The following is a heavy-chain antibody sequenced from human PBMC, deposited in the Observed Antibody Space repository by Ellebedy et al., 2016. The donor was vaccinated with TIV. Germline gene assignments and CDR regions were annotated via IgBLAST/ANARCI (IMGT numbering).Heavy chain of an antibody. V-gene: IGHV3-7*04. CDR3: AGGSGWLTDS. D-gene: IGHD3-22*01. Sequence: GGSLRLSCAASGITFTTYWMNWVRQSPGKGLEWVAIIKKDGSVKYDRDSVKGRFTISRDNAENSLYLQLNSLRAEDTAIYYCAGGSGWLTDSWGQGTLVTVSS. CDR2: IKKDGSVK. CDR1: GITFTTYW. J-gene: IGHJ4*02.